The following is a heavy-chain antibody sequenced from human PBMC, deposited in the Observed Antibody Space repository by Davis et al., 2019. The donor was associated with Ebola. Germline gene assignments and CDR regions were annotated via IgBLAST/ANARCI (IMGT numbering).Heavy chain of an antibody. Sequence: GESLKISCAASGFTFTSYAMHWVRQAPGKGLEWVAVISYDGSNKYYADSVKGRFTISRDNAKNSLYLQMNSLRAEDTAVYYCARLLPTGYYFDYWGQGTLVTVSS. CDR1: GFTFTSYA. CDR2: ISYDGSNK. D-gene: IGHD2-21*01. V-gene: IGHV3-30*04. J-gene: IGHJ4*02. CDR3: ARLLPTGYYFDY.